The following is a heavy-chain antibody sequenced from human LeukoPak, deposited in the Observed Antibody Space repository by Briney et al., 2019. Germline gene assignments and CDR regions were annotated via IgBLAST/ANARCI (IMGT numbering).Heavy chain of an antibody. CDR1: GYTFTGYY. D-gene: IGHD3-10*02. CDR3: ARDIPYYVYFDY. CDR2: INPNSGGT. Sequence: GASVKVSCKASGYTFTGYYMHWVRQAPGQGLEWMGWINPNSGGTNYAQKFQGRVTMTTDTSTSTAYMELRSLRSDDTAVYYCARDIPYYVYFDYWGQGTLVTVSS. V-gene: IGHV1-2*02. J-gene: IGHJ4*02.